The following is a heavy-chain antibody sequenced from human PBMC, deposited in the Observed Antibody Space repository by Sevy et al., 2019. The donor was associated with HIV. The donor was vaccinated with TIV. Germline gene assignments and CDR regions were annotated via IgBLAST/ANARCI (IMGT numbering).Heavy chain of an antibody. D-gene: IGHD2-2*01. Sequence: GGSLRLSCAASGFTFSSYGMHWVRQAPGKGLEWVAVISYDGSNKYYADSVKGRFTISRDNSKNTLYLQMNSLRAEDTSVYYWATRYCSSTSCYEEVDYWGQGTLVTVSS. J-gene: IGHJ4*02. CDR3: ATRYCSSTSCYEEVDY. V-gene: IGHV3-30*03. CDR2: ISYDGSNK. CDR1: GFTFSSYG.